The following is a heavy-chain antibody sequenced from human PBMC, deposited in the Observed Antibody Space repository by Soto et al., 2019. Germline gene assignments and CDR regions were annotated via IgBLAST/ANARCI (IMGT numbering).Heavy chain of an antibody. Sequence: ASVKVSCKDSGYTFTSYGISWVRQAPGQGLEWMGWISAYNGDTNYAQKLQGRGTMTTDTSTSTAYMELRSLRSDDTAGYYCASRVTEAMDPGNWFDHWGQRTLVTVCS. D-gene: IGHD2-21*02. J-gene: IGHJ5*02. V-gene: IGHV1-18*01. CDR1: GYTFTSYG. CDR3: ASRVTEAMDPGNWFDH. CDR2: ISAYNGDT.